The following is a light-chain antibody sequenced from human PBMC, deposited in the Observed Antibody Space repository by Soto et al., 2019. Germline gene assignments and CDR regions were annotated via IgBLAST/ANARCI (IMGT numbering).Light chain of an antibody. Sequence: QSVLTQPASVSGSPGQSITISCTGTSSDVGGYNYVSWYQQHPGKAPKLMIYDVSNRPSGVSNRFSGSKSGNTASLTISGLQAEDEADYYCSSYTSSYGFGTGTKLTVL. J-gene: IGLJ1*01. CDR3: SSYTSSYG. CDR1: SSDVGGYNY. V-gene: IGLV2-14*01. CDR2: DVS.